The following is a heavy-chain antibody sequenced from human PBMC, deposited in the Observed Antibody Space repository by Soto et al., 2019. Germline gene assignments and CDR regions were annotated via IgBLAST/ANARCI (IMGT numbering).Heavy chain of an antibody. D-gene: IGHD5-18*01. CDR1: GGTFSSYA. J-gene: IGHJ4*02. V-gene: IGHV1-69*13. Sequence: SVKVSCKASGGTFSSYAISWVRQAPGQGLEWLGGIIPIFGTANYAQKFQGRVTITADESTSTAYMELSSLRSEDAAVYYCAVAARGYSYGFDYWGQGTLVTVSS. CDR3: AVAARGYSYGFDY. CDR2: IIPIFGTA.